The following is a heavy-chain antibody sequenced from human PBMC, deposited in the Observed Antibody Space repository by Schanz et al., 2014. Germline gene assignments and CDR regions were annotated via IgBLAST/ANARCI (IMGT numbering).Heavy chain of an antibody. D-gene: IGHD2-15*01. CDR2: ISASGGRT. Sequence: EGQLLESGGGLIQPGGSLRLSCAASGFTFSSYAMSWVRQAPGQGLEWVSTISASGGRTYYADSVKGRFTISRDNHKNILYLQMNSLRAEDTAVYYCAKDRRKSNCSGGRCFHYSYYGMDVWGQGTTVTVSS. J-gene: IGHJ6*02. CDR3: AKDRRKSNCSGGRCFHYSYYGMDV. V-gene: IGHV3-23*01. CDR1: GFTFSSYA.